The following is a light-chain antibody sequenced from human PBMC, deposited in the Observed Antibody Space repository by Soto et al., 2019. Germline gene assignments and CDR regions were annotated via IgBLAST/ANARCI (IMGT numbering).Light chain of an antibody. Sequence: EIVLTQSPGTLSLSPGERATLSCRASQSVSSSYLAWYQQKPGQAPRLLIYGASSRATGIPARFSGSGSGADFTLTISSLEPEDFAVYYCQQRSNWPLGFGPGTKVDIK. V-gene: IGKV3D-20*02. CDR1: QSVSSSY. CDR2: GAS. J-gene: IGKJ3*01. CDR3: QQRSNWPLG.